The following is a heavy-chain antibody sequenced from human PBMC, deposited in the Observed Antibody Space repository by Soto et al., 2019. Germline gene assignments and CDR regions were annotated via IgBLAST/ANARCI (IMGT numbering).Heavy chain of an antibody. Sequence: GGSLRLSCAASGFTFSSYGMHWVRQAPGKGLEWVAVISYDGSNKYYADSVKGRFTISRDNSKNTLYLQMNSLRAEDTAVYYCAKARAYYDFWSGIDYWGQGTLVTVS. CDR2: ISYDGSNK. V-gene: IGHV3-30*18. CDR1: GFTFSSYG. CDR3: AKARAYYDFWSGIDY. D-gene: IGHD3-3*01. J-gene: IGHJ4*02.